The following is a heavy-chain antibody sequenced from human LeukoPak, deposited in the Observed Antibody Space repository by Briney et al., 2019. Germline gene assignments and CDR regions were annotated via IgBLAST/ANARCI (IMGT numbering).Heavy chain of an antibody. D-gene: IGHD2-15*01. CDR2: IRSKAYGGTT. CDR1: GFTFGDYA. J-gene: IGHJ4*02. Sequence: PGGSLRLSCTASGFTFGDYAMSWVRQAPGKGLEWVGFIRSKAYGGTTEYAASVKGRFTISRDDSKSIAYLQMNSLKTEDTAVYYCTRRVYRSGGSCYDYWGQGTLVTVSS. CDR3: TRRVYRSGGSCYDY. V-gene: IGHV3-49*04.